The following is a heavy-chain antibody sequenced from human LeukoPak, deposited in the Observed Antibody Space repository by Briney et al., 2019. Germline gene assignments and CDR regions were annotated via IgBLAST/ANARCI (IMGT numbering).Heavy chain of an antibody. D-gene: IGHD5-24*01. CDR2: IYPGDSDT. V-gene: IGHV5-51*01. J-gene: IGHJ4*02. CDR1: GYSFNNYW. Sequence: GESLKISCKGSGYSFNNYWIGWVRQMPGKGLEWMGIIYPGDSDTRYSPSFQGQVTISAEKSISTAYLQWSSLKASDTALYYCASRKKGMATAGFDYWGQGTLVTVSS. CDR3: ASRKKGMATAGFDY.